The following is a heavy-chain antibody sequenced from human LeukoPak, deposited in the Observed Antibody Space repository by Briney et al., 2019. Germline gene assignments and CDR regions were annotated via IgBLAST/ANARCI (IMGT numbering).Heavy chain of an antibody. CDR1: GYTLTDYY. V-gene: IGHV1-2*02. J-gene: IGHJ4*02. CDR3: ARLSYGDYVAGEDY. Sequence: GASVKVSCKPSGYTLTDYYIHWVRQAPGQGLEWMGWINPNSGGSNYAQKFQGRVTMTRDTSISTAYMELSRLRSDDTAVYYCARLSYGDYVAGEDYWGQGTLVTVSS. CDR2: INPNSGGS. D-gene: IGHD4-17*01.